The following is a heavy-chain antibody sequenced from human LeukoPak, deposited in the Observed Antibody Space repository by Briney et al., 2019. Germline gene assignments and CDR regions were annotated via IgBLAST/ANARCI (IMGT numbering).Heavy chain of an antibody. V-gene: IGHV3-23*01. CDR2: ISGSGDNT. D-gene: IGHD2-2*01. CDR3: AKDLCSSTSCYSSDY. CDR1: GFIFSRYT. Sequence: TGGSLRLSCAASGFIFSRYTMNWLRQAPGTGLEWVSAISGSGDNTYYADSVKGRFTISRDNSKSTLYLHMNSLRAGDTAVYYCAKDLCSSTSCYSSDYWGQGTLVTVSS. J-gene: IGHJ4*02.